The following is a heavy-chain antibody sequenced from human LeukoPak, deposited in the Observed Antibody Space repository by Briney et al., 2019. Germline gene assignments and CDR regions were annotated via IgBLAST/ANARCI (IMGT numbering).Heavy chain of an antibody. V-gene: IGHV1-18*01. Sequence: ASVKVSCKASGYTFISSGISWVRQAPGQGLEWMGWISGYNGDTNYAQKLQGRVTMTTDTSTSTAYMELRSLRSDDTAVYYCARGPTTGEFDYWGQGTLVTVSS. J-gene: IGHJ4*02. D-gene: IGHD4-17*01. CDR3: ARGPTTGEFDY. CDR1: GYTFISSG. CDR2: ISGYNGDT.